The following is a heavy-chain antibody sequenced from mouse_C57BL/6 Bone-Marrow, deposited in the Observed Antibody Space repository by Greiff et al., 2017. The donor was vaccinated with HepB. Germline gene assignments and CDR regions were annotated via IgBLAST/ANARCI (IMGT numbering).Heavy chain of an antibody. CDR1: GFSLTSYG. Sequence: QVHVKQSGPGLVQPSQSLSITCTVSGFSLTSYGVHWVRQSPGKGLEWLGVIWSGGSTDYNAAFISRLSISKDNSKSQVFFKMNSLQADDTAIYYCARNPYYYGSSYVDWFAYWGQGTLVTVSA. V-gene: IGHV2-2*01. CDR3: ARNPYYYGSSYVDWFAY. J-gene: IGHJ3*01. CDR2: IWSGGST. D-gene: IGHD1-1*01.